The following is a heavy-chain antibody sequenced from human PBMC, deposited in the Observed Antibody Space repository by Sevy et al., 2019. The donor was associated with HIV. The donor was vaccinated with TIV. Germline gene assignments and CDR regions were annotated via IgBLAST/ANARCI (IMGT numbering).Heavy chain of an antibody. V-gene: IGHV3-9*01. CDR2: LSRHSGTI. J-gene: IGHJ4*02. Sequence: GGSLRLSCAASGFTFDDYAMHWVRQAPGKGLEWVSGLSRHSGTIGYADSVKGRFTISRDNARNSLYLQMNSLRAEDTASYYCVIDKVDGDSGYGLFDFWGQGTLVTVSS. CDR3: VIDKVDGDSGYGLFDF. CDR1: GFTFDDYA. D-gene: IGHD5-12*01.